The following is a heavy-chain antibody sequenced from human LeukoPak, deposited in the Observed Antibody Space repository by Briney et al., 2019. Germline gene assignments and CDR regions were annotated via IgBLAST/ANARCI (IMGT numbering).Heavy chain of an antibody. CDR2: VCGTAGCT. CDR1: GFTFYMYA. V-gene: IGHV3-23*01. J-gene: IGHJ5*01. CDR3: AKDRPNFHENSGHYYRRDGDS. D-gene: IGHD3-22*01. Sequence: GGSLRLSCQASGFTFYMYAMSWVRQAPGKGLEWVASVCGTAGCTFYPDSVKGRFTISRDNSKNVLYLRMNSLTAEDTAIYYCAKDRPNFHENSGHYYRRDGDSWGQGTLVTVSS.